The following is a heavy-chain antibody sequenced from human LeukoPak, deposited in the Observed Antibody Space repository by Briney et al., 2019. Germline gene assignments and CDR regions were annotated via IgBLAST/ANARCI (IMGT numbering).Heavy chain of an antibody. CDR3: ARLVDYYGSGTLDY. D-gene: IGHD3-10*01. V-gene: IGHV1-69*05. CDR1: GGTFSSYA. J-gene: IGHJ4*02. CDR2: IIPIFSTA. Sequence: SVKVSCKASGGTFSSYAISWVRQAPGQGLEWMGRIIPIFSTANYAQKFQGRVTITTDESTSTAYMELSSLRSEDTAVYYCARLVDYYGSGTLDYWGQGTLVTVSS.